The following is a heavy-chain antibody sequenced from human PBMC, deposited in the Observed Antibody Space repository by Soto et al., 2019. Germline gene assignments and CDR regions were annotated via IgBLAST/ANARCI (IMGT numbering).Heavy chain of an antibody. CDR1: GGSFSGYY. V-gene: IGHV4-34*01. CDR3: ARGGYYVSGSYPPGTY. CDR2: INHSGST. D-gene: IGHD3-10*01. J-gene: IGHJ4*02. Sequence: SETLSLTCAVYGGSFSGYYWSWIRQPPGKGLEWIGEINHSGSTNYNPSLKSRVTISVDTSKNQFSLKLSSVTAADTAVYYCARGGYYVSGSYPPGTYGGQEPLVTVSS.